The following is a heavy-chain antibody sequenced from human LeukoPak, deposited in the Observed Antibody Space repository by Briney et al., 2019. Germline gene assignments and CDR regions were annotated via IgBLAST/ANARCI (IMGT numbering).Heavy chain of an antibody. CDR3: AKKWGVGTTTLDYFDY. CDR1: GFTVSSNY. D-gene: IGHD1-26*01. V-gene: IGHV3-53*01. Sequence: GGSLRLSCAASGFTVSSNYMSWVRQAPGKGLEWVSVIYSGGSTYYADSVKGRFTISRDNSKNTLYLQMNSLTDEDTAVYYCAKKWGVGTTTLDYFDYWGQGTLVTVSS. J-gene: IGHJ4*02. CDR2: IYSGGST.